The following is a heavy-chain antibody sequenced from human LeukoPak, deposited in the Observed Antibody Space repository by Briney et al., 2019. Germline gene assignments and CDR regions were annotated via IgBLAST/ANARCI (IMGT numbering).Heavy chain of an antibody. V-gene: IGHV3-30-3*01. Sequence: PGRSLRLSCAASGFTFSSYAMHWVRQAPGKGLEWVAVISYDGSNKYYADSVKGRFTISRDNSKNTLYLQMNSLRAEDTAVYYCARDGGDEYSSSLLYYYYYYMDVWGKGTTVTVSS. CDR3: ARDGGDEYSSSLLYYYYYYMDV. J-gene: IGHJ6*03. CDR2: ISYDGSNK. CDR1: GFTFSSYA. D-gene: IGHD6-6*01.